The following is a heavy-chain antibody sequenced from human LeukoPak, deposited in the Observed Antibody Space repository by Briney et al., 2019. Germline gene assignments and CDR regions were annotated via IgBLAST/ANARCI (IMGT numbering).Heavy chain of an antibody. CDR3: AKVYDYYDSSGYYPLFDY. J-gene: IGHJ4*02. CDR2: ISGSGGST. D-gene: IGHD3-22*01. Sequence: PGGSLRLSCAASGFTFSSYAVSWVRQAPGKGLEWVSAISGSGGSTYYADSVKGRFTISRDNSKNTLYLQMNSLRAEDTAVYYCAKVYDYYDSSGYYPLFDYWGQGTLVTVSS. V-gene: IGHV3-23*01. CDR1: GFTFSSYA.